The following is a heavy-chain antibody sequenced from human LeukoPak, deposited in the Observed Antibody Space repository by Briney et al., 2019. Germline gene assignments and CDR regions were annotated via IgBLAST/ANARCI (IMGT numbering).Heavy chain of an antibody. CDR3: ARAVGYSGSYSYAFDI. CDR2: IYYSGST. V-gene: IGHV4-61*01. CDR1: GGSVSSGSYY. J-gene: IGHJ3*02. D-gene: IGHD1-26*01. Sequence: PSETLSLTCTVSGGSVSSGSYYWSWIRQPPGKGLEWIGYIYYSGSTNYNPSLKSRVTVSVDTSKNQFSLKLSSVTAAVTAVYYCARAVGYSGSYSYAFDIWGQGTMVTVYS.